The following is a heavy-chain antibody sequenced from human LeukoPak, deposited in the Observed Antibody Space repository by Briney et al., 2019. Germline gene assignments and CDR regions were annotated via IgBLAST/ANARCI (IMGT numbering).Heavy chain of an antibody. CDR1: GGSISSGDYY. J-gene: IGHJ5*02. V-gene: IGHV4-30-4*01. D-gene: IGHD3-10*01. Sequence: PSETLSLTCTVSGGSISSGDYYWSWIRQPPGKGLEWIGYIYYSGSTYYNPSLKSRVTISVDTSKNRFSLKLSSVTAADTAVYYCARVDLWFGDPGGFDPWGQGTLVTVSS. CDR2: IYYSGST. CDR3: ARVDLWFGDPGGFDP.